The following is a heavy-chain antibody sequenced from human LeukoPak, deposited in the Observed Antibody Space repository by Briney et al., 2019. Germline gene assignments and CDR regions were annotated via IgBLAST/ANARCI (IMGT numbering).Heavy chain of an antibody. V-gene: IGHV1-8*02. CDR1: GYTFTGYY. J-gene: IGHJ4*02. CDR2: MGPRHGYT. CDR3: ARGWISGAISEHYFEN. D-gene: IGHD4-23*01. Sequence: ASVKVSCKASGYTFTGYYIHWVRQAPGQGLEWMGWMGPRHGYTGYAQNFQGRITMTRDTSISTAYMELSSLTSDDTAVYYCARGWISGAISEHYFENWGQGTLVTVSS.